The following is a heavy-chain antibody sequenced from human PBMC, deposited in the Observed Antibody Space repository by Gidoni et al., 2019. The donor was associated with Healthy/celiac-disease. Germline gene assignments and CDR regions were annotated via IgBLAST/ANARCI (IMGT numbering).Heavy chain of an antibody. CDR1: GGSFSGYY. CDR2: INHSGST. Sequence: QVQLQQWGAGLLKPSETLSLTCAVYGGSFSGYYWSWIRQPPGKGLEWIGEINHSGSTNYNPSLKSRVTISVDTSKNQFSLKLSSVTAADTAVYYCARYEVTWRPFDLWGRGTLVTVSS. J-gene: IGHJ2*01. V-gene: IGHV4-34*01. D-gene: IGHD1-1*01. CDR3: ARYEVTWRPFDL.